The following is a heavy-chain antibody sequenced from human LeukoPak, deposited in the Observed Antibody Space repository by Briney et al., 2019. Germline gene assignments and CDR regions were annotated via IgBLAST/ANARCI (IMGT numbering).Heavy chain of an antibody. D-gene: IGHD6-19*01. Sequence: PSDTLSLTCAVSGGSFTAYYWTWIRQSPEKGLEWIGEITHTGSSDYNPSLKSRVTMSVDTSKRQFSLILTSVTAADTAVYYCARVPHIAVAGIDYWGQGILVTVSS. CDR2: ITHTGSS. CDR1: GGSFTAYY. V-gene: IGHV4-34*01. CDR3: ARVPHIAVAGIDY. J-gene: IGHJ4*02.